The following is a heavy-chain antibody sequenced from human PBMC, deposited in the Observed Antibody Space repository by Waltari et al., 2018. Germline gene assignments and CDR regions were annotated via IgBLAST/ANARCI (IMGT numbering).Heavy chain of an antibody. D-gene: IGHD2-21*01. Sequence: QVQLVQSGAEVKKPGSSVKVSCKASGGTFSSYAISWVRQAPGPGLEWMGGIIPIFGTANYAQKFQGRVTITADESTSTAYMELSSLRSEDTAVYYCARVATHITLGEMWSGTFDYWGQGTLVTVSS. CDR1: GGTFSSYA. J-gene: IGHJ4*02. CDR2: IIPIFGTA. CDR3: ARVATHITLGEMWSGTFDY. V-gene: IGHV1-69*01.